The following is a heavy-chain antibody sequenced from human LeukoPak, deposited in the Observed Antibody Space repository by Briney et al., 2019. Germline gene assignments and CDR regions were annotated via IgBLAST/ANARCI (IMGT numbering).Heavy chain of an antibody. CDR3: VTFSTVVASPCDAFDI. J-gene: IGHJ3*02. CDR1: GGSISSSSYY. V-gene: IGHV4-39*07. Sequence: SETLSLTCTVSGGSISSSSYYWGWIRQPPGKGLEWIGETHHGGNTKYGPSLKSRLTISVDKSKNQFSLELSSVTAADTAMYYCVTFSTVVASPCDAFDIWGQGTMVTVSS. CDR2: THHGGNT. D-gene: IGHD2-15*01.